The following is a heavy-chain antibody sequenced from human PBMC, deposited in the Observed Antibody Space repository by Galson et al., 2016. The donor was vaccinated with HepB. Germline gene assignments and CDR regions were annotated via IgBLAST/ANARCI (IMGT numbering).Heavy chain of an antibody. D-gene: IGHD2-15*01. J-gene: IGHJ4*02. V-gene: IGHV4-4*02. CDR1: GGSLSTRNW. Sequence: SETLSLTCAVSGGSLSTRNWWSWIRQTPGKGLEWIGEIYHTGTTNYNPSLKSRITMSLDKSKNQFSLKLNSVTAADTAVYYCASLGYCSGGYCYSVDWGQGTMVTVSS. CDR3: ASLGYCSGGYCYSVD. CDR2: IYHTGTT.